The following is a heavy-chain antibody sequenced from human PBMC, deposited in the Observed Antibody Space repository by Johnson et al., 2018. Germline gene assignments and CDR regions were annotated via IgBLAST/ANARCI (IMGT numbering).Heavy chain of an antibody. D-gene: IGHD2-2*02. Sequence: QVQLVQSGAEVKKPGASVKVSCKASGYTFTSYYMHWVRQAPGQGLEWMGIINPSGGSTSSAQKFQGRVTMTRDTSTSTVYMGLSSLRSEDTAVYYCARDRPYCSSTSCYTTIRGYFQHWGQGTLVTVSS. CDR1: GYTFTSYY. V-gene: IGHV1-46*01. CDR3: ARDRPYCSSTSCYTTIRGYFQH. CDR2: INPSGGST. J-gene: IGHJ1*01.